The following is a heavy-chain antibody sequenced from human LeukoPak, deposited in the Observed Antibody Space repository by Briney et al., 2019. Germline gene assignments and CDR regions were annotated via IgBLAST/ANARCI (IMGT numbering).Heavy chain of an antibody. CDR2: INPNSGGT. V-gene: IGHV1-2*02. J-gene: IGHJ3*02. D-gene: IGHD5-12*01. CDR3: ARDGPYSGYDSDVFDI. CDR1: GYTFTSSG. Sequence: GAVRVSSMDSGYTFTSSGISWGRHAPGQGGERMGWINPNSGGTNYAKTFQGRVTMTRDTSINIAYMELSRLRSDDTTMYYCARDGPYSGYDSDVFDIWGQGTMVTGSS.